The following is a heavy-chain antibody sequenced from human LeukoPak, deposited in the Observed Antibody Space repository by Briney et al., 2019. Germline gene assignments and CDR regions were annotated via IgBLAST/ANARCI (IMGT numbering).Heavy chain of an antibody. CDR1: GGSIGSYY. CDR3: ARAGRDYDFWSGYYKGDHFDY. D-gene: IGHD3-3*01. CDR2: IYYSGST. J-gene: IGHJ4*02. V-gene: IGHV4-59*01. Sequence: SETLSLTXTVSGGSIGSYYWSWIRQPPGKGLEWIGYIYYSGSTNYNPSLKSRVTISVDTSKNQFSLKLSSVTAADTAVYYCARAGRDYDFWSGYYKGDHFDYWGQGTLVTVSS.